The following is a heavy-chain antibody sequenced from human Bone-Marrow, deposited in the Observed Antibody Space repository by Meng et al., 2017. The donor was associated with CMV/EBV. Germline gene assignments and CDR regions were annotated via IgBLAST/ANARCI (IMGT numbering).Heavy chain of an antibody. Sequence: GSLRLSCTVSGGSISSYYWSWIRQPPGKGLEWIGYIYYSGSTNYNPSLKSRVTISVDTSKNQFSLKLSSVTAADTAVYYCARQGTSYPRWFDPWGQGTLVTASS. CDR3: ARQGTSYPRWFDP. J-gene: IGHJ5*02. D-gene: IGHD2-2*01. V-gene: IGHV4-59*01. CDR2: IYYSGST. CDR1: GGSISSYY.